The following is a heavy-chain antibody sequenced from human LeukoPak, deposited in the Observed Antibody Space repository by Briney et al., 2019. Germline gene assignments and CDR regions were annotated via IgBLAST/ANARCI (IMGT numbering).Heavy chain of an antibody. CDR2: TRSKTYGGTT. V-gene: IGHV3-49*04. CDR3: ASPDFDY. Sequence: GGSLRLSCTTSGFTFGDYAMSWVRQAPGKGLEWVGFTRSKTYGGTTEYAASVKGRFIISRDDSKSTAYLQMNSLKTGDTAVYYCASPDFDYWGQGTLVTVSS. CDR1: GFTFGDYA. J-gene: IGHJ4*01.